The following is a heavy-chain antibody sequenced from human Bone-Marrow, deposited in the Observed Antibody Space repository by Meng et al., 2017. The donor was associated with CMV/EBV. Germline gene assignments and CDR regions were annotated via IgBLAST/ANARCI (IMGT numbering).Heavy chain of an antibody. CDR3: ARLGWSSFDY. CDR1: GFTFNSYS. D-gene: IGHD2-15*01. V-gene: IGHV3-48*04. J-gene: IGHJ4*02. CDR2: ISSSSSTI. Sequence: GESLKISCAASGFTFNSYSMNWVRQAPGKGLEWVSYISSSSSTIYYADSVKGRFTISRDNAKNSLYLQMNSLRAEDTAVYYCARLGWSSFDYWGQGTLVTVSS.